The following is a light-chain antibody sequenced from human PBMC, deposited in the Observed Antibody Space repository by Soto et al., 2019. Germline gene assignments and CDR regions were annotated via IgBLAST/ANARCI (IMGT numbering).Light chain of an antibody. CDR2: AAS. J-gene: IGKJ1*01. Sequence: DIQMTQSPSSLSASVGDRVTITCRASQSIRSYLNWYQQKPGKAPNLLIYAASSSQSGVPSRFSGSGSGTDFTLTISSLQPEDFATYYCQQSYKTPTFGQGTKVDIK. CDR3: QQSYKTPT. V-gene: IGKV1-39*01. CDR1: QSIRSY.